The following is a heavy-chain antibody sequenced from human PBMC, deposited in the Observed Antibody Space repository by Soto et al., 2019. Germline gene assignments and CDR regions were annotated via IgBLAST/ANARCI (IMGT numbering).Heavy chain of an antibody. J-gene: IGHJ1*01. Sequence: GGSLRLSCAASGFTFSDYYMSWIRQAPGKGLEWVSYISSSGSTIYYADSVKGRFTISRDNAKNSLYLQMNSLRAEDTAVYYCSIDRFVWPRDSFECRGRRTLV. V-gene: IGHV3-11*01. CDR1: GFTFSDYY. CDR3: SIDRFVWPRDSFEC. CDR2: ISSSGSTI. D-gene: IGHD3-10*01.